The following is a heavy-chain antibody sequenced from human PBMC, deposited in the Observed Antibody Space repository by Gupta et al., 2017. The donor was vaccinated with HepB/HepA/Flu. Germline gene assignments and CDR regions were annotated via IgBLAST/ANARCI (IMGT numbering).Heavy chain of an antibody. CDR2: INPNSDGT. CDR1: GYTFTGYY. CDR3: ARQRGAEVHDY. J-gene: IGHJ4*02. Sequence: QVQLVQPGAAVKKPGASVKVSCTASGYTFTGYYMHWVRQAPGQGLEWMGWINPNSDGTNYAQKFQGRVTMTRDTSISTAYMELSRLRSDDTAVYYCARQRGAEVHDYWGQGTLVTVSS. V-gene: IGHV1-2*02. D-gene: IGHD4/OR15-4a*01.